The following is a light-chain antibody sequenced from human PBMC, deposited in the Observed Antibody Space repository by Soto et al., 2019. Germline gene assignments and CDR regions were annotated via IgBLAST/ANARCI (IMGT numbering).Light chain of an antibody. CDR1: QSVLYSSNNKNY. CDR3: QQSYSTPPYT. V-gene: IGKV4-1*01. J-gene: IGKJ2*01. Sequence: DIVMTQSPDSLAVSLGERATINCKSSQSVLYSSNNKNYLAWYQQKPGQPPKLLIYWSSTRESGVPDRFSGSGSGRDFTLTISSLQAEDVAVYYCQQSYSTPPYTFGQGTKLAIK. CDR2: WSS.